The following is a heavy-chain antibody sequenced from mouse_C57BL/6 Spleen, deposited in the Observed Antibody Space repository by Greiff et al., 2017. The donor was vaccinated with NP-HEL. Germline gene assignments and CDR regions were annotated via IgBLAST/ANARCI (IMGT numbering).Heavy chain of an antibody. CDR1: GFTFSSYA. V-gene: IGHV5-4*01. J-gene: IGHJ4*01. Sequence: EVQVVESGGGLVKPGGSLKLSCAASGFTFSSYAMSWVRQTPEKRLEWVATISDGGSYTYYPDNVKGRFTISRDNAKNNLYLQMSHLKSEDTAMYYCAREFYDSYYYNAMDYWGQGTSDTVSS. D-gene: IGHD2-3*01. CDR2: ISDGGSYT. CDR3: AREFYDSYYYNAMDY.